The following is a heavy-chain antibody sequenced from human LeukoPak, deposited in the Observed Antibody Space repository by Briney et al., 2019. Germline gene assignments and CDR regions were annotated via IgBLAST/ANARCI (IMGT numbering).Heavy chain of an antibody. CDR2: ISSSGSTI. CDR1: GFTFSSYE. V-gene: IGHV3-48*03. CDR3: ARVVRIPAAGPSFDY. Sequence: GGSLRLSCAASGFTFSSYEMNWVRQAPGKGLEWVSYISSSGSTIYYADSVKGRFTISRDNAKNSLYLQMSSLRAEDTAAYYCARVVRIPAAGPSFDYWGQGTLVTVSS. J-gene: IGHJ4*02. D-gene: IGHD6-13*01.